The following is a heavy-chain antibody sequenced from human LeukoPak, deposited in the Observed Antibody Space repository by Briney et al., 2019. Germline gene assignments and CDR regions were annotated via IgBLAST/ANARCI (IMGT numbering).Heavy chain of an antibody. Sequence: ASVKVSCKASGHNISRYGISWLRQAAGLGLEGRGWLTTYNGNTKYIEKFNGRGSMTPDTSTSIGYLDLRSRRSDETTTYYCITDSAEDFYDSSGSYIFDIWSQGTMVTVSS. V-gene: IGHV1-18*01. CDR1: GHNISRYG. J-gene: IGHJ3*02. CDR2: LTTYNGNT. CDR3: ITDSAEDFYDSSGSYIFDI. D-gene: IGHD3-22*01.